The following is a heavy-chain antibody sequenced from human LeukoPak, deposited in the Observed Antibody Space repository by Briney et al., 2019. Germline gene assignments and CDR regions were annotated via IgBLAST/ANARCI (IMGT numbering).Heavy chain of an antibody. CDR1: GGTFSSYA. CDR2: SIPILGIA. D-gene: IGHD1-26*01. CDR3: ARASTVGATQYYYYYGMDV. Sequence: SVKVSCKASGGTFSSYANSWVRQAPGQGLEWMGRSIPILGIANYAQKFQGRVTITADKSTSTAYMELSSLRSEDTAVYYCARASTVGATQYYYYYGMDVWGQGTTVTVSS. J-gene: IGHJ6*02. V-gene: IGHV1-69*04.